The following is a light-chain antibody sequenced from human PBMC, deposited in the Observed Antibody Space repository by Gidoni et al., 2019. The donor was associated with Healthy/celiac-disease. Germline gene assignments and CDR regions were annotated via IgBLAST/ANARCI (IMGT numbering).Light chain of an antibody. V-gene: IGKV1-5*03. Sequence: DIQMTQSPSTLSASVGDRVTITCRASESISNWLAWYQHRPGRAPRLMIYEGSNLESGVPSMFSGGGSGTEFTLTITSLQSDDFATYYCQQYSRYPYNLGQGTKLEIK. CDR1: ESISNW. J-gene: IGKJ2*01. CDR2: EGS. CDR3: QQYSRYPYN.